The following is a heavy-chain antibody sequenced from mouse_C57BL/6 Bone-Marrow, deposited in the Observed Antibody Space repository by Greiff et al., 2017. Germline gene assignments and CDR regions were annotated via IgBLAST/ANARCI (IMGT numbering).Heavy chain of an antibody. J-gene: IGHJ1*03. CDR2: IDPENGDT. D-gene: IGHD1-1*01. CDR1: GFNIKDDY. V-gene: IGHV14-4*01. CDR3: TTWDGSSPHWYFDV. Sequence: VQLKQSGAELVRPGASVKLSCTASGFNIKDDYMHWVKQRPEQGLEWIGWIDPENGDTEYASKFQGKATITADTSSNTAYLQRSSLTSEDTAVDYCTTWDGSSPHWYFDVWGTGTTVTVSS.